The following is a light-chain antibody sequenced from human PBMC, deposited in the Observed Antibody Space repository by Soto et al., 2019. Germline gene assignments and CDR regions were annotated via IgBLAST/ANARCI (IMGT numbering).Light chain of an antibody. J-gene: IGKJ4*01. CDR1: QSISTY. CDR2: AAS. CDR3: QQSYSAPLT. V-gene: IGKV1-39*01. Sequence: DIQMTQSPPSLSASVGDRVTITCRASQSISTYLNWYQQKPETAPKILIYAASSLQSGVPSRFSGAGSGTEFTLTISSLQPEDFAIYFCQQSYSAPLTFGGGTKV.